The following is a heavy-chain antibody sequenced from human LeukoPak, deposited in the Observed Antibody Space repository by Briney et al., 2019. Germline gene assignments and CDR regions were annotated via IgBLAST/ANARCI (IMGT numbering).Heavy chain of an antibody. J-gene: IGHJ6*02. V-gene: IGHV3-7*01. CDR2: IKEDGTAK. CDR1: GFTFSSSW. D-gene: IGHD6-13*01. Sequence: GPLRLSCAASGFTFSSSWMAWVRQAPGKGLEWVGNIKEDGTAKNYVVSVRGRFTISRDNAKNSLYLQMNSLRAEDTAVYYCARRGYSSTDYGMDVWGQGTTVIVSS. CDR3: ARRGYSSTDYGMDV.